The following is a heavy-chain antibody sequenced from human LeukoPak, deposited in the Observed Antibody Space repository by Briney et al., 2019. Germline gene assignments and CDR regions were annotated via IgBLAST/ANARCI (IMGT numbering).Heavy chain of an antibody. D-gene: IGHD3-10*01. CDR3: ARDLVRPAFDY. Sequence: GGSLRLSCAASGFTVSSNYMSWVRQAPGKGLEWVSVIYSGGSTYYADSVKGRFTISRDTSKNTAYLEMNALRHDDTAVYYCARDLVRPAFDYWGQGTLVTVSS. CDR2: IYSGGST. J-gene: IGHJ4*02. V-gene: IGHV3-66*01. CDR1: GFTVSSNY.